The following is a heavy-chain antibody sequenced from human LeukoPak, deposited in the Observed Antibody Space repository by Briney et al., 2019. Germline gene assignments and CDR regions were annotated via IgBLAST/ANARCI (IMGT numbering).Heavy chain of an antibody. CDR3: TKRGAYYVDY. V-gene: IGHV3-30*18. CDR2: ISYDGSNK. J-gene: IGHJ4*02. Sequence: GGSLRLSCAASGFTFSSYGMHWVRQAPGKGLEWVAVISYDGSNKYYADSVKGRFTISRDNSKNTLYLQMNSLRAEDTAVYYCTKRGAYYVDYWGRGIPVTVSS. D-gene: IGHD3-16*01. CDR1: GFTFSSYG.